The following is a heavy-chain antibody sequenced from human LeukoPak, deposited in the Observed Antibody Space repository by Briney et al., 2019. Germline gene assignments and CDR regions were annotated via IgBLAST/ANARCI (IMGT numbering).Heavy chain of an antibody. CDR3: AKDEMVTMVRGVIMGYFDY. CDR1: GFTFSGYA. J-gene: IGHJ4*02. CDR2: ISGSGGST. D-gene: IGHD3-10*01. Sequence: GGSLRLSCAASGFTFSGYAMSWVRQAPGKGLEWVSAISGSGGSTYYADSVKGRFTISRDNSKNTLYLQMNSLRAEDTAVYYCAKDEMVTMVRGVIMGYFDYWGQGTLVTVSS. V-gene: IGHV3-23*01.